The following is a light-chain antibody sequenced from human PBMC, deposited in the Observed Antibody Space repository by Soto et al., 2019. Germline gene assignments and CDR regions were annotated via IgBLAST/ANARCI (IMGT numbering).Light chain of an antibody. J-gene: IGKJ1*01. CDR1: QTISKY. Sequence: DIQMTQSPSSLSASVGDRVTITCRASQTISKYLNWYQQKPGKVPKVLIYGASSLQSGVPSRFSGGGSGTDFTLTISSLQPEDFAIYYCQHTHSAPWTFGQGTKVEIK. V-gene: IGKV1-39*01. CDR3: QHTHSAPWT. CDR2: GAS.